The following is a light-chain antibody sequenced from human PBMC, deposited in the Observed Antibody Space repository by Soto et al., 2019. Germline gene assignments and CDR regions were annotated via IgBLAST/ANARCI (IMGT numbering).Light chain of an antibody. V-gene: IGKV3-20*01. CDR3: QQYGRSVPIT. CDR1: QSIMNNY. CDR2: GAS. J-gene: IGKJ5*01. Sequence: EIVLTQSPGTLSLSPGESATLSCRASQSIMNNYLAWYQQKPGQAPRLLILGASSRATGIPDRFSGSGSGTDFTLTINRLEPEDFAVYYCQQYGRSVPITFGQGTRLEIK.